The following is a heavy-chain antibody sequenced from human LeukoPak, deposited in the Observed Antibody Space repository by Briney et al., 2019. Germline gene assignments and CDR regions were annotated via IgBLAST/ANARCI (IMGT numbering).Heavy chain of an antibody. CDR1: GDSVSSNSAA. Sequence: SQTLSLTCAISGDSVSSNSAAWHWIRQSPSRGLEWLGRTYYRSKWYNDYAVSVKSRITINPDTSKNQFSLQLNSVTPEDTAVYYCARGAVAGTWGFDYWGQGTLVTVSS. D-gene: IGHD6-19*01. J-gene: IGHJ4*02. V-gene: IGHV6-1*01. CDR2: TYYRSKWYN. CDR3: ARGAVAGTWGFDY.